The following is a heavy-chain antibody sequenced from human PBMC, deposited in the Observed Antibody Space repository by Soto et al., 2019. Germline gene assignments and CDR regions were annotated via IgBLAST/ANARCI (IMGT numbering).Heavy chain of an antibody. CDR3: ARDRPHSAFDP. V-gene: IGHV3-74*03. J-gene: IGHJ5*02. Sequence: PGGSLRLSCAASGFSLGNFWMHWARQAPGKGLVWVSFINNDGSDTTYADSVKGRFTISRDNAKNTLYLQMNSLRAEDTAVYYCARDRPHSAFDPWGQGTLVTSPQ. CDR2: INNDGSDT. CDR1: GFSLGNFW. D-gene: IGHD5-18*01.